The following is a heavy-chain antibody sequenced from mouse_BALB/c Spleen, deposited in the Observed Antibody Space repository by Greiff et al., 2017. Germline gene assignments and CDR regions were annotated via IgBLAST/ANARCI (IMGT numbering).Heavy chain of an antibody. Sequence: QVQLKESGAELVKPGASVKLSCKASGYTFTSYWMHWVKQRPGQGLEWIGEIDPSDSYTNYNQKFKGKATLTVDKSSSTAYMQLSSLTSEDSAVYYCARRGSSPYYAMDYWGQGTSVTVSS. V-gene: IGHV1-69*02. CDR3: ARRGSSPYYAMDY. CDR1: GYTFTSYW. D-gene: IGHD1-1*01. J-gene: IGHJ4*01. CDR2: IDPSDSYT.